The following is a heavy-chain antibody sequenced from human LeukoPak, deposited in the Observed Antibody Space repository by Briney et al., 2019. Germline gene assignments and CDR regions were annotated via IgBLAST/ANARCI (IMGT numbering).Heavy chain of an antibody. CDR1: GFTFSSYS. CDR2: ISSRSSYI. D-gene: IGHD6-13*01. V-gene: IGHV3-21*01. CDR3: ARSSSWPPRFDY. Sequence: GGSLRLSCAASGFTFSSYSMNWVRQAAGKGLEWVSSISSRSSYIYYADSVKGRFTISRDNAKNSLYLQMNSLRAEDTAVYYCARSSSWPPRFDYWGQGTLVTVSS. J-gene: IGHJ4*02.